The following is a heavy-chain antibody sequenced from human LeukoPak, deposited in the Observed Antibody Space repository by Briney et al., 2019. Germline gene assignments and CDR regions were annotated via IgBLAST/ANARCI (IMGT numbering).Heavy chain of an antibody. CDR3: ARNAGYGADYFDY. J-gene: IGHJ4*02. D-gene: IGHD4-17*01. CDR1: GGSISSYY. CDR2: IYYSGST. V-gene: IGHV4-59*08. Sequence: PSETLSLTCTVSGGSISSYYWSWIRQPPGKGLEWIGYIYYSGSTNYNPSLKSRVTISVDTSKNQFSLKLSSVTAADTAVYYCARNAGYGADYFDYWGQGTLVTVSS.